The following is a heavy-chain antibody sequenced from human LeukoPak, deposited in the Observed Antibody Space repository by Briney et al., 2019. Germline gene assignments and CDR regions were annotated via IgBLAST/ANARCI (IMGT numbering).Heavy chain of an antibody. CDR3: ASHRRRSGDWH. V-gene: IGHV3-30*03. CDR2: ISYDGSNK. Sequence: GGSLRLSCAASGLTFSSYGMHWVRQAPGKGLEWVAVISYDGSNKYYADSVKGRFTISRDNSKNTLYLQMNSLRAEDTAVYYCASHRRRSGDWHWGQGTMVTVSS. CDR1: GLTFSSYG. J-gene: IGHJ3*01. D-gene: IGHD3-10*01.